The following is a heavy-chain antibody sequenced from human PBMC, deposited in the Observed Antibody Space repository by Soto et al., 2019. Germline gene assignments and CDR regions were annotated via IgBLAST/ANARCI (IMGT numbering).Heavy chain of an antibody. V-gene: IGHV3-23*01. CDR3: AKDRNYPRDQFHN. Sequence: GGSLRLSCAASGFTFNNYAMSWVRRAPGKGLEWVSAISANGQGIYYADSLKGRFIISRDSSKITVFLPMDSLTAEDTAVYYCAKDRNYPRDQFHNWGQGTLVNVSS. CDR2: ISANGQGI. D-gene: IGHD1-7*01. CDR1: GFTFNNYA. J-gene: IGHJ4*02.